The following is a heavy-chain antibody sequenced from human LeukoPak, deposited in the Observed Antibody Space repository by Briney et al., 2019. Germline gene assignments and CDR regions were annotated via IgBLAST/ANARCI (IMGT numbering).Heavy chain of an antibody. V-gene: IGHV1-2*02. CDR1: GYTFTGYY. CDR2: INPNSGGT. J-gene: IGHJ4*02. Sequence: ASVKVSCKASGYTFTGYYMHWVRQAPGQGLEWMGWINPNSGGTNYAQKFQGRVTMTRDTSISTAYMELSRLRSDDTAAYYCARESCGGDCPIDYWGQGTLVTVSS. D-gene: IGHD2-21*02. CDR3: ARESCGGDCPIDY.